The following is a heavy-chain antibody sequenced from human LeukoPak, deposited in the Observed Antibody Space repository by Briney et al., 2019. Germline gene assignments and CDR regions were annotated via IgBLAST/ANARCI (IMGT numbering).Heavy chain of an antibody. J-gene: IGHJ3*02. V-gene: IGHV4-31*03. CDR2: IYYSGST. CDR3: ARDGLDGYDFDAFDI. D-gene: IGHD5-12*01. Sequence: SETLSLTCTVSGGSISSGGYYWSWIRQHPGKGLEWIGYIYYSGSTYYNPSLKSRVTISVDTSKNQFSLKLSSVTAADTAVYYCARDGLDGYDFDAFDIWGQGTMVTVSS. CDR1: GGSISSGGYY.